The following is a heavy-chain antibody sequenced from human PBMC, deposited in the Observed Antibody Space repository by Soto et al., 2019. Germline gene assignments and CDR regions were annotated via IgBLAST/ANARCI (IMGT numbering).Heavy chain of an antibody. D-gene: IGHD5-18*01. CDR1: DGSISSYF. CDR3: ARAGTAMVQLDY. J-gene: IGHJ4*02. Sequence: PSETLSLTCTVSDGSISSYFWSWIRQPPGKGLEWIGYIYSSGSTNYNPSLKSRVTISVDTSKNQFSLKLTSVTAADTAVYYCARAGTAMVQLDYWGQGTLVTSPQ. V-gene: IGHV4-59*01. CDR2: IYSSGST.